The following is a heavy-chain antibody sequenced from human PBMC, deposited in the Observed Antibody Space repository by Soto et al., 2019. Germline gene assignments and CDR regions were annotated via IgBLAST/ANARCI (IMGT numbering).Heavy chain of an antibody. CDR2: IYYSGST. Sequence: SETLSLTCTVSGGSISSSSYYWGWIRQPPGKRLEWIGSIYYSGSTYYSPSLKSRVTISVDTSKNQFSLKLSSVTAADTAVYYCARQVSSSWYDYYYYGMDVWGQGTTVTVSS. V-gene: IGHV4-39*01. CDR3: ARQVSSSWYDYYYYGMDV. CDR1: GGSISSSSYY. D-gene: IGHD6-13*01. J-gene: IGHJ6*02.